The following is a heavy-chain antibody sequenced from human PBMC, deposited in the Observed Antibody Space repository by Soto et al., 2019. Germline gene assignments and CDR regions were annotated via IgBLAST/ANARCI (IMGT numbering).Heavy chain of an antibody. D-gene: IGHD2-15*01. CDR1: GFMFSNYA. Sequence: EVQLLESGVGLVQPGGSLKLSCAASGFMFSNYAMSSVRQAPGKGLEWFSGITASADDTYHADSVKGRFTISRDNSKNTLYLQRNSLRGEDSAVYYCAKGSRSGRPYYFDFWGQGTLVTVSS. V-gene: IGHV3-23*01. CDR2: ITASADDT. J-gene: IGHJ4*02. CDR3: AKGSRSGRPYYFDF.